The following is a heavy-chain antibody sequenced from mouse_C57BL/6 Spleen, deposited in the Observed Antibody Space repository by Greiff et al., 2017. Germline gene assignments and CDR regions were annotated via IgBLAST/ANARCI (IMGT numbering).Heavy chain of an antibody. CDR3: AGGGIYYGYDGGY. J-gene: IGHJ2*01. CDR2: INPNYGTT. D-gene: IGHD2-2*01. V-gene: IGHV1-39*01. Sequence: EVKLQESGPELVKPGASVKISCKASGYSFTDYNMNWVKQSNGKSLEWIGVINPNYGTTSYNQKFKGKATLTVDQSSSTAYLQLNSLTSEDSAVYYCAGGGIYYGYDGGYWGQGTTLTVSS. CDR1: GYSFTDYN.